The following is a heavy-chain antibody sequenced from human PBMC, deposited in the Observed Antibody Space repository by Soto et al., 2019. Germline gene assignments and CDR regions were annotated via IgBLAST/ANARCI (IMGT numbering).Heavy chain of an antibody. D-gene: IGHD3-9*01. CDR2: IYHSGST. Sequence: SETLSLTCAISVGSISSTNLWSWVRQPQGKGLEWIGEIYHSGSTNYNPSLKSRVTISVDKSKNQFSLKLSSVTAADTAVYYGASSGITIFTGGWFDPWGQGTLVTVSS. J-gene: IGHJ5*02. CDR3: ASSGITIFTGGWFDP. CDR1: VGSISSTNL. V-gene: IGHV4-4*02.